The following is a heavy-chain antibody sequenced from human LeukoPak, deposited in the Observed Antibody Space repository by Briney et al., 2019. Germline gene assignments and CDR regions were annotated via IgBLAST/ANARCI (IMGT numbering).Heavy chain of an antibody. V-gene: IGHV3-11*04. CDR3: ARGRYRYGALDYYYMDV. D-gene: IGHD4-17*01. J-gene: IGHJ6*03. Sequence: GGSLRLSCAASGFTFSEYYMRWIRQAPGKGLEWVSYISSSGSTIYYAGSVKGRFTISRDNAKNSLYLQMNSLRAEDTAVYYCARGRYRYGALDYYYMDVWGRGTTVTVSS. CDR2: ISSSGSTI. CDR1: GFTFSEYY.